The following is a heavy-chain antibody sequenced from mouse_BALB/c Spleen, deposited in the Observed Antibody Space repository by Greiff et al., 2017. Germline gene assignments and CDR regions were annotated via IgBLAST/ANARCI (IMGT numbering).Heavy chain of an antibody. J-gene: IGHJ4*01. V-gene: IGHV5-6-5*01. D-gene: IGHD1-1*01. CDR2: ISSGGST. Sequence: DVHLVESGGGLVKPGGSLKLSCAASGFTFSSYAMSWVRQTPEKRLEWVASISSGGSTYYPDSVKGRFTISRDNARNILYLQMSSLRSEDTAMYYCARVGYYGSSYVYAMDYWGQGTSVTVSS. CDR1: GFTFSSYA. CDR3: ARVGYYGSSYVYAMDY.